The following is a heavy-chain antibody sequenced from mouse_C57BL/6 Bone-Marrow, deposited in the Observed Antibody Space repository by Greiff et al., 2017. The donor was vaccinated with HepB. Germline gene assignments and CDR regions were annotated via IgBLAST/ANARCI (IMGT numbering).Heavy chain of an antibody. CDR2: IDPENGDT. CDR3: TTDFYYYGSSLPWFAY. V-gene: IGHV14-4*01. CDR1: GFNIKDDY. D-gene: IGHD1-1*01. Sequence: VQLQQSGAELVRPGASVKLSCTASGFNIKDDYMHWVKQRPEQGLEWIGWIDPENGDTEYASKFQGKATITADTSSNTAYLQLSSLTSEDTAVYYCTTDFYYYGSSLPWFAYWGQGTLVTVSA. J-gene: IGHJ3*01.